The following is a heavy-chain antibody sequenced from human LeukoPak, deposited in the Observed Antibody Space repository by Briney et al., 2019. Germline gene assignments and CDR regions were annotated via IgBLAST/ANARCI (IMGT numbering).Heavy chain of an antibody. J-gene: IGHJ4*02. CDR2: IYYSGST. Sequence: SETLSLTCTVSGGSISSYYWSWIRQPPGKGLEWIGYIYYSGSTNYNPSLKSRVTISVDTSKNQFSLKLSSVTAADTAVYYCARSHSVWTSFDYWGQGTLVTVST. CDR3: ARSHSVWTSFDY. CDR1: GGSISSYY. V-gene: IGHV4-59*01. D-gene: IGHD3/OR15-3a*01.